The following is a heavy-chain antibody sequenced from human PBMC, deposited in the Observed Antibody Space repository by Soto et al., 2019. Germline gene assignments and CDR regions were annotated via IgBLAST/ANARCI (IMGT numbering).Heavy chain of an antibody. J-gene: IGHJ4*02. V-gene: IGHV3-30*03. CDR3: TGEVASGY. D-gene: IGHD2-8*02. CDR2: ISRDGGTK. CDR1: GFTVSTYG. Sequence: QVQLVESGGGVVQPGRSLRLSCAVSGFTVSTYGMHWVRQAPGKGLEWVAVISRDGGTKFYADSVKGRFTISKVNSRNTLFLEMNSLRGDDMAVYYCTGEVASGYWGQGTLVTVSP.